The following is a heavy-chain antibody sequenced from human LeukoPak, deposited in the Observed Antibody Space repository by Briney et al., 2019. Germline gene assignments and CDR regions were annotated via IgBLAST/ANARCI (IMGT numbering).Heavy chain of an antibody. D-gene: IGHD3-22*01. Sequence: SENLSLTGTCSGGSISSGYWSWIGQPDGKGLEWIGRMYNSGSTNYNPSLKSRVTMSVDTSKNQFSLKLSSVTAADTAVYYCARTPPSASSGYYMDVWGQGTTVTVSS. CDR2: MYNSGST. V-gene: IGHV4-4*07. CDR3: ARTPPSASSGYYMDV. J-gene: IGHJ6*02. CDR1: GGSISSGY.